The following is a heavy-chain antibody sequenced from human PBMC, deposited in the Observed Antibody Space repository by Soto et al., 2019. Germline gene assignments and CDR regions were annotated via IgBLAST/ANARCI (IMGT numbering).Heavy chain of an antibody. V-gene: IGHV3-74*01. CDR3: ARVTVATWNY. J-gene: IGHJ4*02. CDR2: ISSDGSRT. CDR1: GFTFSSYW. Sequence: EVQLVESGGTLVQPGGSLRLSCAASGFTFSSYWMYWVRQAPGKGLVWVSDISSDGSRTRYADSVKGRFTISRDNAKNTLYLQMNSLRADDTAVYYCARVTVATWNYWGQGTLVTVSS. D-gene: IGHD5-12*01.